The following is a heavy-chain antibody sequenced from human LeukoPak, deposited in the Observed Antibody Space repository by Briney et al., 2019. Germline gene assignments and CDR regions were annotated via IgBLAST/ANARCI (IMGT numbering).Heavy chain of an antibody. CDR2: ISSSSSYI. CDR3: ARGGIVVVPAAPSRLGY. CDR1: GFTFSSYG. J-gene: IGHJ4*02. V-gene: IGHV3-21*01. Sequence: GGSLRLSCAVSGFTFSSYGMNWVRQAPGKGLEWVSSISSSSSYIYYADSVKGRFTISRDNAKNSLYLQMNSLRAEDTAVYYCARGGIVVVPAAPSRLGYWGQGTLVTVSS. D-gene: IGHD2-2*01.